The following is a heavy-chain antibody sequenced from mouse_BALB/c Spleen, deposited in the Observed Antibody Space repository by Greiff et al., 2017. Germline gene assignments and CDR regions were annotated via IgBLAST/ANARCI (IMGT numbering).Heavy chain of an antibody. Sequence: VQLKESGTVLARPGASVKMSCKASGYSFTSYWMHWVKQRPGQGLEWIGAIYPGNSDTSYNQKFKGKAKLTAVTSASTAYMELSSLTNEDSAVYYCAGGRYDERIADWGQGTLVTVSA. CDR1: GYSFTSYW. J-gene: IGHJ3*01. V-gene: IGHV1-5*01. CDR3: AGGRYDERIAD. D-gene: IGHD2-14*01. CDR2: IYPGNSDT.